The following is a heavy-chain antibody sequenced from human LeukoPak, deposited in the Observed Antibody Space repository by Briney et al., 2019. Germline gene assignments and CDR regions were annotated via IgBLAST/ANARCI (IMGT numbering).Heavy chain of an antibody. CDR3: ARVVPVYAGRYRGGMDV. J-gene: IGHJ6*02. CDR2: VKHDGSEK. V-gene: IGHV3-7*01. CDR1: GFSFSNSD. Sequence: PGGSLRVSCAASGFSFSNSDMNWVRQPPGRGLEWVANVKHDGSEKNYVGSVKGRFTISRDNAKNSLYLQMNSLRAEDTGVYYCARVVPVYAGRYRGGMDVWGQGTTVTVSS. D-gene: IGHD5/OR15-5a*01.